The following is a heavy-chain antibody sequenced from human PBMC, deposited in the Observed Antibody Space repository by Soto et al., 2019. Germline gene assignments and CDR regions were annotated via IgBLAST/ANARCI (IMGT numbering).Heavy chain of an antibody. J-gene: IGHJ4*02. D-gene: IGHD6-6*01. CDR2: VTHSGSS. CDR3: ARTRTDTRSSFDH. Sequence: QVQLQESGPGLVRPSQTLSLTCTVSRDSISRGDYYWSWIRQHAGKGLEWIGYVTHSGSSFYNPSLQSRVIISVDTSKNQFALKLTPVTAADTAVYYCARTRTDTRSSFDHWGQGTLVTVSS. V-gene: IGHV4-31*03. CDR1: RDSISRGDYY.